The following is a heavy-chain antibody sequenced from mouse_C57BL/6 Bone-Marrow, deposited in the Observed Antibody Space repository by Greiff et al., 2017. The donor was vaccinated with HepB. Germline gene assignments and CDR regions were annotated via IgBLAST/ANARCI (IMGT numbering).Heavy chain of an antibody. CDR3: ARDYEYAMDY. V-gene: IGHV5-17*01. D-gene: IGHD2-4*01. J-gene: IGHJ4*01. CDR1: GFTFSDYG. CDR2: IISGSSTI. Sequence: EVHLVESGGGLVKHGGSLKLSCAASGFTFSDYGMHWVRQAPEKGLEWVAYIISGSSTIYYADTVKGRFTISRDNAKNTLFLQMTSLRSEDTAMYYCARDYEYAMDYWGQGTSVTVSS.